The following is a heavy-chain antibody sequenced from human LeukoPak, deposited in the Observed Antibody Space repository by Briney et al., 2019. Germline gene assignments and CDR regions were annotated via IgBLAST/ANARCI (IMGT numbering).Heavy chain of an antibody. Sequence: GGPLRLSCAASGFTFSSYGMHWVRQAPGKGLEWVAFIRYDGSNKYYADSVKGRFTISRDNSKNTLYLQMNSLRAEDTAVYYCAKGRGDYVWGSYRPNWFDPWGQGTLVTVSS. J-gene: IGHJ5*02. D-gene: IGHD3-16*02. CDR3: AKGRGDYVWGSYRPNWFDP. CDR1: GFTFSSYG. CDR2: IRYDGSNK. V-gene: IGHV3-30*02.